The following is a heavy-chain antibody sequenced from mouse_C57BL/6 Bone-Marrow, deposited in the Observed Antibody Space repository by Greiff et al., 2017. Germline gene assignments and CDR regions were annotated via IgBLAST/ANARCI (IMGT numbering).Heavy chain of an antibody. J-gene: IGHJ3*01. CDR1: GFSFNTYA. D-gene: IGHD3-1*01. V-gene: IGHV10-1*01. CDR2: IRSKSNNYAT. CDR3: VRQGGLRNFFAY. Sequence: EVNVVESGGGLVQPKGSLKLSCAASGFSFNTYAMNWVRQAPGKGLEWVARIRSKSNNYATYYADSVKDRFTISRDDSESMLYLQMNNLKTEDTAMYYCVRQGGLRNFFAYWGQGTLVTVSA.